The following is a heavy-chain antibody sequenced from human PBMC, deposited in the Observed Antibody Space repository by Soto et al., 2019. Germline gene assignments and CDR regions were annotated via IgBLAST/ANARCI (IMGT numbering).Heavy chain of an antibody. J-gene: IGHJ4*02. CDR1: GGSISSYY. Sequence: QVQLQESGPGLVKPSETLSLTCTVSGGSISSYYWSWIRQPPGKGLEWIGYIYYRGSPNYNPSLKSRVTILLDTSKNQFSLKLSSVTAADTAVYYCASVYDSSGYYFDYWGQGTLVTVSS. CDR3: ASVYDSSGYYFDY. V-gene: IGHV4-59*01. D-gene: IGHD3-22*01. CDR2: IYYRGSP.